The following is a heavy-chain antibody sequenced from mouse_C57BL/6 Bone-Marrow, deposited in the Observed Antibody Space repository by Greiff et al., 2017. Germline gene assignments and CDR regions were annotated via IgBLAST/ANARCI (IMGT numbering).Heavy chain of an antibody. V-gene: IGHV1-61*01. D-gene: IGHD2-12*01. CDR2: IYPSDSET. CDR1: GYTFTSYW. J-gene: IGHJ3*01. CDR3: ARGGKKRPWFAY. Sequence: VKLQQPGAELVRPGSSVKLSCKASGYTFTSYWMDWVKQRPGQGLEWIGNIYPSDSETHYNQKFKDKATLTVDKSSSTAYMQLSSLTSEDSAVYYWARGGKKRPWFAYWGQGTLVTVSA.